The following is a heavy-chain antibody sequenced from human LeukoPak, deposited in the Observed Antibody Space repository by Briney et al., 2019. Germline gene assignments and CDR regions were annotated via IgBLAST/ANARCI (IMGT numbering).Heavy chain of an antibody. CDR2: IYYSGST. D-gene: IGHD3-22*01. J-gene: IGHJ4*02. CDR1: GGSISSSSYY. CDR3: ARVPYYDSSDY. V-gene: IGHV4-39*07. Sequence: SETLSLTCTVSGGSISSSSYYWGWIRQPPGKGLEWIGSIYYSGSTYYNPSLKSRVTISVDTSKNQFSLKLSSVTAADTAVYYCARVPYYDSSDYWGQGTLVTASS.